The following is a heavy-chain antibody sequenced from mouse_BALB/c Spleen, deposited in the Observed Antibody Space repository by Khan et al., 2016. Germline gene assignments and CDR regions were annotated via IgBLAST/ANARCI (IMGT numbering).Heavy chain of an antibody. CDR1: GFSLTNSG. D-gene: IGHD2-4*01. CDR2: IWPGGST. Sequence: VQLQESGPGLVAPSQSLSITCTVSGFSLTNSGVHWIRQPPGKGLEWLGVIWPGGSTDYNLALMSRLSITKDNSQNQVFLKMISLQTNDTATYYCARDDQDYDAWFASWGQGTLVIVSA. CDR3: ARDDQDYDAWFAS. J-gene: IGHJ3*01. V-gene: IGHV2-9*02.